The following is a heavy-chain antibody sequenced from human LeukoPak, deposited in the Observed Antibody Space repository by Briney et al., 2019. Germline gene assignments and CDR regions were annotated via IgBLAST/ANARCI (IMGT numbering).Heavy chain of an antibody. CDR3: ARKGGYYDSSGYYYDYDAFDI. CDR1: GGSISSSSYY. Sequence: PSETLSLTCTVSGGSISSSSYYWGWIRQPPGKGLEWIGSIYYSGSTYYNPSLKSRVTISIDTSKNQFSLKLSSVTAADTAVYYCARKGGYYDSSGYYYDYDAFDIWGQGTMVTVSS. J-gene: IGHJ3*02. D-gene: IGHD3-22*01. CDR2: IYYSGST. V-gene: IGHV4-39*07.